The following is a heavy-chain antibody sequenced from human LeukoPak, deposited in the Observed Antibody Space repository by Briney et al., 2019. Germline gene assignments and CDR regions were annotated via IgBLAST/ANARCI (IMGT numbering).Heavy chain of an antibody. D-gene: IGHD4-17*01. CDR1: GDSISSYY. CDR3: ARGNSDYGDYGEISTGYYFDY. V-gene: IGHV4-59*01. CDR2: IYYNGST. J-gene: IGHJ4*02. Sequence: KPSETLSLTCSVSGDSISSYYWSWIRQPPGKGLEWIGYIYYNGSTNYNPSLKSRVTISVDTSKNQFSLKLSSVTAADAAVYYCARGNSDYGDYGEISTGYYFDYWGQGTLVTVSS.